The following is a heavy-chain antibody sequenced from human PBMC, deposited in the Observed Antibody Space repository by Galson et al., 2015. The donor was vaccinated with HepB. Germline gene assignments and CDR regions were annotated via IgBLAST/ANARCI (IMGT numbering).Heavy chain of an antibody. CDR1: GFTFSTSV. CDR2: ISYDGTNR. CDR3: AKAGLDPEVLFSFPY. Sequence: SLRLSCAASGFTFSTSVMHWVRQCPGGGLEWVAVISYDGTNRFYADSVKGRFTVSRDNSQNTLSLQMNSLRADDTAVYYCAKAGLDPEVLFSFPYWGLGTLVTVSS. V-gene: IGHV3-30*18. D-gene: IGHD1-14*01. J-gene: IGHJ4*02.